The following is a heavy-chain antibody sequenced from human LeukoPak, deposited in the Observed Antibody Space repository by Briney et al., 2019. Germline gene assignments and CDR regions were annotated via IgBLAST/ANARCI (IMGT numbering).Heavy chain of an antibody. J-gene: IGHJ2*01. CDR2: TRNKAKSYTT. CDR1: GFTFSDYY. CDR3: VRASDDYGYWYFGL. D-gene: IGHD4-17*01. Sequence: GGSLRLSCAASGFTFSDYYMSWIRQAPGKGLEWVGRTRNKAKSYTTEYAASVKGRFTFSRDDSANSVYLQMNSLKTEDTAVYYCVRASDDYGYWYFGLWGRGTLVTVSS. V-gene: IGHV3-72*01.